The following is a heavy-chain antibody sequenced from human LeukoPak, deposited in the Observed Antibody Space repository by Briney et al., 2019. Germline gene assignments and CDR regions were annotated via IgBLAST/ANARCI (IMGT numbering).Heavy chain of an antibody. Sequence: ASVNLSCKVSGYTLTELSLHWVPQAPGKGLEWMGRFDPDDGETIYARKFQGRVTMTEDTTTDTAYMELCSPKSADTAVYFCAVSLTTGGYYGMDVWGQGTTVTVSS. D-gene: IGHD1-1*01. J-gene: IGHJ6*02. V-gene: IGHV1-24*01. CDR1: GYTLTELS. CDR3: AVSLTTGGYYGMDV. CDR2: FDPDDGET.